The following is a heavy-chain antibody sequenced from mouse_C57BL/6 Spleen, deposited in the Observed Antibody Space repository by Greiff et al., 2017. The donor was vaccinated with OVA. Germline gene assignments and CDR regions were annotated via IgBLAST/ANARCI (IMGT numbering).Heavy chain of an antibody. Sequence: EVQLQQSGPELVKPGASVKISCKASGYTFTDYYMNWVKQSHGQSLEWIGDINPNNGGTSYNQKFMGKATLTVDKSSSTAYMELRSLTSEDSAVYYCARAYYGSSYFDYWGQGTTLTVSS. CDR1: GYTFTDYY. CDR3: ARAYYGSSYFDY. J-gene: IGHJ2*01. D-gene: IGHD1-1*01. V-gene: IGHV1-26*01. CDR2: INPNNGGT.